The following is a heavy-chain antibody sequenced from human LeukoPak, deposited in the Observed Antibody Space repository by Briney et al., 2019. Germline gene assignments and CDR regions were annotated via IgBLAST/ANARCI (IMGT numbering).Heavy chain of an antibody. CDR1: GGSISSYY. D-gene: IGHD2-2*01. V-gene: IGHV4-59*12. Sequence: SETLSLTCTVSGGSISSYYWSWIRQPPGKGLEWIGYIYYSGSTNYNPSLKSRFTISVDTSKNQFSLKLSTVTAADTAVYYCARDIIVVSSTYYYYYMDVWGKGTTVTVSS. CDR2: IYYSGST. CDR3: ARDIIVVSSTYYYYYMDV. J-gene: IGHJ6*03.